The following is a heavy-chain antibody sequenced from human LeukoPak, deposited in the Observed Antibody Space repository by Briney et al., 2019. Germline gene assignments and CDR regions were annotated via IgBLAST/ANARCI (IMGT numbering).Heavy chain of an antibody. D-gene: IGHD2-15*01. Sequence: SETLSLTCTVSGGSISSGDYYCSWIRQPPGKGLEWIGYIYYSGSTYYNPSLKSRVTISVDTSKNQFSLKLNSVTAADTAVYYCARGLSAIVYWGQGTLVTVSS. V-gene: IGHV4-30-4*01. J-gene: IGHJ4*02. CDR1: GGSISSGDYY. CDR3: ARGLSAIVY. CDR2: IYYSGST.